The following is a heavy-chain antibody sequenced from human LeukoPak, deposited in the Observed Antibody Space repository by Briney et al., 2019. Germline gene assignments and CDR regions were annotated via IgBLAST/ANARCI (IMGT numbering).Heavy chain of an antibody. Sequence: GGSLRLSCAASGFTVISNYMSWVRQAPGKGLEWIAYLSSSGSAFSYADSVKGRFTIARDNAKNSVYLEMNSLRADDTAVYYCARSARLMKGVVEVTALDDWGQGTLVTVSS. J-gene: IGHJ4*02. D-gene: IGHD3-3*01. CDR3: ARSARLMKGVVEVTALDD. CDR2: LSSSGSAF. V-gene: IGHV3-11*04. CDR1: GFTVISNY.